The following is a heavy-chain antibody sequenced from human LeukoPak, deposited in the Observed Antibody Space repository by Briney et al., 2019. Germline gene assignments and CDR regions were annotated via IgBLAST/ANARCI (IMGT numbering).Heavy chain of an antibody. CDR2: IYYSGST. CDR1: GGSISSYS. D-gene: IGHD2-2*01. J-gene: IGHJ5*02. Sequence: SETLSLTCTVSGGSISSYSWSWIRQPPGKGLEWIGYIYYSGSTNYNPSLKSRVTISVDMSKNQFSLKLSSVTAADTAVYYCARARDIVVVPAAKGPSLMYNWFDPWGQGTLVTVSS. V-gene: IGHV4-59*12. CDR3: ARARDIVVVPAAKGPSLMYNWFDP.